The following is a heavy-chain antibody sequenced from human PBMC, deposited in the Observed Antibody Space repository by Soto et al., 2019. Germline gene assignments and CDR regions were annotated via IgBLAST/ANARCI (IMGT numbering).Heavy chain of an antibody. CDR2: ISNFNGNT. J-gene: IGHJ4*02. D-gene: IGHD3-3*01. Sequence: GASVKVSCKASGYAYISNGFTWVRQATGQGLEWMGWISNFNGNTNYAQKFEGRVTMTTDTSTSTAYMELRSLRSDDTAVYYCARPARYFGVVIMSYFDYWGQGTLVTVSS. V-gene: IGHV1-18*01. CDR3: ARPARYFGVVIMSYFDY. CDR1: GYAYISNG.